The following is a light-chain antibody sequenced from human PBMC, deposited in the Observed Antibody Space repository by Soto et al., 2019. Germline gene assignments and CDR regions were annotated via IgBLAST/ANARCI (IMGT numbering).Light chain of an antibody. CDR2: DAS. CDR3: QHRSNWLGT. J-gene: IGKJ3*01. Sequence: EIVLTQSPATLSLFPGERATLSCRASHSVGSFLAWYQQKSGQTPRLLIYDASNRAPGIPARFSGSGSGTDFTLTISSLEPEDFAVYYCQHRSNWLGTFGPGTKVDIK. V-gene: IGKV3-11*01. CDR1: HSVGSF.